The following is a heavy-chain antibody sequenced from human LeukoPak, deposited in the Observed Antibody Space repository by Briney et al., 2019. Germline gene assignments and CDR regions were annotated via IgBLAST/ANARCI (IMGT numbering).Heavy chain of an antibody. D-gene: IGHD2-15*01. CDR1: GFTFSSYA. Sequence: GGSLRLSCAASGFTFSSYAMTWVRRAPGMGLEWVSTISGGGGSTYYADSVKGRFTISRDNSKNTLYLQMNNLRAEDTAVYYCAKDHRVGQLLLLPWGQGTLVTVSS. J-gene: IGHJ5*02. V-gene: IGHV3-23*01. CDR2: ISGGGGST. CDR3: AKDHRVGQLLLLP.